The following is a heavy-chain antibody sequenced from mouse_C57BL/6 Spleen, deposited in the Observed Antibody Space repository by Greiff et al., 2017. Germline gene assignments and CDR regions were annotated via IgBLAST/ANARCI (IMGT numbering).Heavy chain of an antibody. D-gene: IGHD1-1*01. V-gene: IGHV5-9*01. CDR3: ARHVGAVVAPFDY. CDR2: ISGGGGYT. Sequence: EVKLVESGGGLVKPGGSLKLSCAASGFTFSSYTMSWVRQTPEKRLEWVATISGGGGYTYYPDSVKGRFTISRDNAKNTLYQLMSSLRSYDTALYYCARHVGAVVAPFDYWGQGTSLTVSS. CDR1: GFTFSSYT. J-gene: IGHJ2*02.